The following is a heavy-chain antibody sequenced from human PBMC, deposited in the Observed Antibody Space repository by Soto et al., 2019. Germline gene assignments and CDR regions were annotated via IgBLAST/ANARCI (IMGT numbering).Heavy chain of an antibody. CDR3: SGCWDLAYCGMDV. CDR2: IITIFGTA. Sequence: QVQLVQSGAEVKKPGSSVKFSCKDSGGTFSSYAISWVRQAPGQWLEWMGGIITIFGTANYAQKFQGRVTITEDESTSTDYMELSSLRSEDTAVYYFSGCWDLAYCGMDVWGQVTTVTVS. D-gene: IGHD1-26*01. V-gene: IGHV1-69*01. J-gene: IGHJ6*02. CDR1: GGTFSSYA.